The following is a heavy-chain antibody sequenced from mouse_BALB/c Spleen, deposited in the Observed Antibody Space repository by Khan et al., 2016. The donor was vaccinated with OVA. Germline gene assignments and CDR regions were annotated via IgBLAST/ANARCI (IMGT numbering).Heavy chain of an antibody. V-gene: IGHV1-76*01. CDR2: IYPGSANT. J-gene: IGHJ3*01. D-gene: IGHD2-2*01. CDR1: GYTFTDFY. Sequence: QVQLQQSGAELARPGASVKLSCKTSGYTFTDFYINWVKQRTGQGLEWIGDIYPGSANTYYNEKFKGKATLTVENYSSTAYMQLSSLASEDSAVYFCARSGSGSFGFWGQGTLVTVSA. CDR3: ARSGSGSFGF.